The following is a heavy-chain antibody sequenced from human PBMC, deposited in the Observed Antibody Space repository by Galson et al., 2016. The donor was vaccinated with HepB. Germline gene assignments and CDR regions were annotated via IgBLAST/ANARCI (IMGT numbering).Heavy chain of an antibody. CDR2: ISFDGKTK. V-gene: IGHV3-30*03. D-gene: IGHD3-16*01. Sequence: SLRLSCAASGFTFSSHGMHWVRQAPGKGLEWVAVISFDGKTKYYADSVKGRLIISRDNSANSLYLQINSLRRDDTAVYYCARRSRLNYYDHYNMDVWGLGTTVNVS. J-gene: IGHJ6*02. CDR3: ARRSRLNYYDHYNMDV. CDR1: GFTFSSHG.